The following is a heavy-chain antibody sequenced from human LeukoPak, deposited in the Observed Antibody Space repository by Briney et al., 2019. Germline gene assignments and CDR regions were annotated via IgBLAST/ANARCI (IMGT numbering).Heavy chain of an antibody. D-gene: IGHD1-26*01. CDR3: AKDETPFYWELLKGLFDY. CDR1: GFTFSSDA. V-gene: IGHV3-23*01. Sequence: AGGSLRLSCAASGFTFSSDAMSWVRQAPGKGLGWGSAISGSGGSTYYADSVKGRFTISRDNSKHTLYLQMNSLRAEDTAVYYCAKDETPFYWELLKGLFDYWGQGTLVTVSS. CDR2: ISGSGGST. J-gene: IGHJ4*02.